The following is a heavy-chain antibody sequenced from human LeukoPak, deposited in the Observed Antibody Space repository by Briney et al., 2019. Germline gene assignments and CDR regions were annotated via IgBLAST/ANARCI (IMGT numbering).Heavy chain of an antibody. Sequence: SVKVSCKASGGTFSSYAISWVRQAPGQGLEWMGRIIPILGIANYAQKFQGRVTITADKSTSTAYMELSRLRSEDTAVYYCARERGDYTGSFDYWGQRTLVTVSS. J-gene: IGHJ4*02. D-gene: IGHD4-17*01. CDR3: ARERGDYTGSFDY. CDR2: IIPILGIA. CDR1: GGTFSSYA. V-gene: IGHV1-69*04.